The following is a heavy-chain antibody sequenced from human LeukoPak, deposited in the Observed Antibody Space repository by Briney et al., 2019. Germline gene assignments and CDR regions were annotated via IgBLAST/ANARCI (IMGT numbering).Heavy chain of an antibody. CDR1: GYTFTSYY. V-gene: IGHV1-46*01. CDR3: ARDRAIFGVVTHNYFDY. CDR2: INPSGGST. Sequence: GASVKVSCKASGYTFTSYYMHWVRQAPGQGLEWMGIINPSGGSTSYAQQFQGRVTMTRDTSTSTVYMELSSLRSEDTAVYYWARDRAIFGVVTHNYFDYWGQGTLVTVSS. J-gene: IGHJ4*02. D-gene: IGHD3-3*01.